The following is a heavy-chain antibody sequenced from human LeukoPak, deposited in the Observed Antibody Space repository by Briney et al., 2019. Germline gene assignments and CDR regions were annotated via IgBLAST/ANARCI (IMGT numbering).Heavy chain of an antibody. D-gene: IGHD6-19*01. J-gene: IGHJ3*02. CDR3: AKGTWLYAFDI. V-gene: IGHV3-23*01. CDR2: ISASGGST. Sequence: GGSLRLSCAASGFTFSSYAMSWVRRAPGKGLEWVSVISASGGSTYYADSVKGRFTISGDNSKNTLSLQMNSLRAEDTAVYYCAKGTWLYAFDIWGQGTMVTVSS. CDR1: GFTFSSYA.